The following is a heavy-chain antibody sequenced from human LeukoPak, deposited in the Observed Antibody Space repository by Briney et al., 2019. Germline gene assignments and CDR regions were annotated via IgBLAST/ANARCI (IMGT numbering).Heavy chain of an antibody. Sequence: ASVKVSCKASGYTFTGYYMHWVRQAPGQGLEWMGWINPNSGGTNYAQKFQGRVTMTRDTSISTAYMELSRLRSDDTAVYYCARVGIAAAGTRYYTDPSFDYWGQGTLVTVSS. CDR2: INPNSGGT. D-gene: IGHD6-13*01. V-gene: IGHV1-2*02. J-gene: IGHJ4*02. CDR3: ARVGIAAAGTRYYTDPSFDY. CDR1: GYTFTGYY.